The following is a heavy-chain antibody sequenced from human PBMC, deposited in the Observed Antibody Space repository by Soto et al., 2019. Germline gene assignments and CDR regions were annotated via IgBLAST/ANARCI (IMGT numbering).Heavy chain of an antibody. Sequence: ASVKVSCKASGYTFTGYYMHWVRQAPGQGLEWMGWINPNSGGTNYAQKIQGWVTMTRDTSISTAYMELSRLRSDDTAVYYCARDTDYGMDVWGQGTTVTVSS. CDR2: INPNSGGT. CDR3: ARDTDYGMDV. J-gene: IGHJ6*02. D-gene: IGHD4-17*01. CDR1: GYTFTGYY. V-gene: IGHV1-2*04.